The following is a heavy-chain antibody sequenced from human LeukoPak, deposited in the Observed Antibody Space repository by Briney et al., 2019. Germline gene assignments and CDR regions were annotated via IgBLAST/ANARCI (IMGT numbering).Heavy chain of an antibody. D-gene: IGHD3-10*01. CDR1: GFTFDDYG. Sequence: TGGSLRLSCAASGFTFDDYGMSWVRQAPGKGLGWVSGINWNGGSTGYADSVKGRFTISRDNAKNSLYLQMNSLRAEDTVLYYCARDDYYGSGSYSTDYWGQGTLVTVSS. CDR3: ARDDYYGSGSYSTDY. V-gene: IGHV3-20*04. J-gene: IGHJ4*02. CDR2: INWNGGST.